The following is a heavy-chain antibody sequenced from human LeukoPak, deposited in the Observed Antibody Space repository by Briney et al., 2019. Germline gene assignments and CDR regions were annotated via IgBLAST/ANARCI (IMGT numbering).Heavy chain of an antibody. CDR3: ARGAMRVRALFYYYYMDV. D-gene: IGHD2-2*01. Sequence: SETLSLTCTVSGGSISSGSYYWSWIRQPAGRGLEWIGRIYTSGSTNYNPSLKSRVTISVDTSKDRFSLKLSSVTAADTAVYYCARGAMRVRALFYYYYMDVWGKGTTVTVSS. CDR1: GGSISSGSYY. V-gene: IGHV4-61*02. J-gene: IGHJ6*03. CDR2: IYTSGST.